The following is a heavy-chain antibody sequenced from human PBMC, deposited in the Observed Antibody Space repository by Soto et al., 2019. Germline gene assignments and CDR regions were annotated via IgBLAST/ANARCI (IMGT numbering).Heavy chain of an antibody. J-gene: IGHJ4*02. CDR1: GYTFTGHY. Sequence: ASVKVSCKASGYTFTGHYIHWVRQAPQQGPEWMGEIGPESGATRYAQKFQGRVTMTMDTSITTVYMELKNLSPDDTAVYYCGRGRSGQIVVFYWGQGTPVTVSS. CDR3: GRGRSGQIVVFY. CDR2: IGPESGAT. V-gene: IGHV1-2*02. D-gene: IGHD1-26*01.